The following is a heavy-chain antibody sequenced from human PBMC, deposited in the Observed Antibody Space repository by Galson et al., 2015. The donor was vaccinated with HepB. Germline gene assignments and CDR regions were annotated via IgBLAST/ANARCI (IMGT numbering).Heavy chain of an antibody. V-gene: IGHV3-74*01. CDR3: VRGRGHWEPPSTGGGDY. CDR1: GFTFNSYW. Sequence: SLRLSCAASGFTFNSYWMHWVRQAPGKGLVWVSRINSGGTKTVYADSVKGRFTISRDNAKNTLFLQMNSLRAEDTAVYYCVRGRGHWEPPSTGGGDYWGQGTLVTVSS. D-gene: IGHD2-21*01. J-gene: IGHJ4*02. CDR2: INSGGTKT.